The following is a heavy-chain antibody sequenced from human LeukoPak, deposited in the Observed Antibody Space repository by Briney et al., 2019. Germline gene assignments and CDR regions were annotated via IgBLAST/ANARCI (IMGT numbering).Heavy chain of an antibody. CDR2: IYYSGST. CDR1: GGSISSYY. D-gene: IGHD5-12*01. V-gene: IGHV4-59*08. J-gene: IGHJ5*02. CDR3: ARHVDLNWFDP. Sequence: PSETLSLTCTVSGGSISSYYWSWIRQPPGKGLEWIGYIYYSGSTNYNPSLQSRVTISVDTSKNQFSLKLSSVTAADTAVYYCARHVDLNWFDPWGQGTLVTVSS.